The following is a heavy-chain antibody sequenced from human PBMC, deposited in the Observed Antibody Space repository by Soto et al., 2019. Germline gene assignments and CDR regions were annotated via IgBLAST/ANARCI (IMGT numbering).Heavy chain of an antibody. J-gene: IGHJ6*04. D-gene: IGHD2-15*01. Sequence: GGSLRLSCAASGFTVSSKYMSWVRQAPGKGLEWVSLIQSGGPTYYADSVKGRFTISRGTSENTLHLQMDSLRAEDTAVYYCARDDVPCDGGRWYGLSLVVWGKGTMLTVSS. CDR3: ARDDVPCDGGRWYGLSLVV. V-gene: IGHV3-66*01. CDR2: IQSGGPT. CDR1: GFTVSSKY.